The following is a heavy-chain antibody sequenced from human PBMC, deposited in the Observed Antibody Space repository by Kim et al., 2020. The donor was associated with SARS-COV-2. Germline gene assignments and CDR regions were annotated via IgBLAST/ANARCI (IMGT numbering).Heavy chain of an antibody. D-gene: IGHD3-3*01. Sequence: VKGRFTISRDNSKNTLYLQMNSRRAEDTAVYYCARDYDFWSGRSSYYFDYWGQGTLVTVSS. CDR3: ARDYDFWSGRSSYYFDY. V-gene: IGHV3-30*01. J-gene: IGHJ4*02.